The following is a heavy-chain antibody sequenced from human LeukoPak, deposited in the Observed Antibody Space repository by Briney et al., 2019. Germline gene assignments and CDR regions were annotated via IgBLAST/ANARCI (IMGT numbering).Heavy chain of an antibody. CDR1: GGSISSYY. CDR3: ARGEEYCSGGSCSDGMDV. Sequence: PSETLSLTCTVSGGSISSYYWSWIRQPPGKGLEWIGYIYYSGSTNYNPSLKSQVTISVDTSKNQFSLKLSSVTAADTAVYYCARGEEYCSGGSCSDGMDVWGKGTTVTVSS. D-gene: IGHD2-15*01. V-gene: IGHV4-59*01. J-gene: IGHJ6*04. CDR2: IYYSGST.